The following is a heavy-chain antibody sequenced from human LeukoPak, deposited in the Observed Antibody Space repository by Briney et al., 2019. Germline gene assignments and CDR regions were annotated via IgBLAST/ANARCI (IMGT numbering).Heavy chain of an antibody. CDR3: ARDANYYDSSGDPPGGYFDY. D-gene: IGHD3-22*01. CDR1: GFTFSSYA. V-gene: IGHV3-30*04. CDR2: ISYDGSNK. J-gene: IGHJ4*02. Sequence: PGGSLRLSCAASGFTFSSYAMHWVRQAPGKGLEWVAVISYDGSNKYYADSVKGRFTISRDDSKNTLYLQMNSLRAEDTAVYYCARDANYYDSSGDPPGGYFDYWGQGTLVTVSS.